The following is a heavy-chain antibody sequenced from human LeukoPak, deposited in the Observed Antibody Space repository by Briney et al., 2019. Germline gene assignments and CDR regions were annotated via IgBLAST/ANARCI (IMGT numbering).Heavy chain of an antibody. CDR2: INPNSGGT. CDR1: GYTFTGYY. CDR3: ARALGTLSSGYYYY. Sequence: ASVTVSCTASGYTFTGYYMHWVRQAPGQGLEWMGRINPNSGGTNYAQKFQGRVTMTRDTSISTAYMELRSLRSDDTAVYYCARALGTLSSGYYYYWGQGTLVTVSS. V-gene: IGHV1-2*06. D-gene: IGHD3-22*01. J-gene: IGHJ4*02.